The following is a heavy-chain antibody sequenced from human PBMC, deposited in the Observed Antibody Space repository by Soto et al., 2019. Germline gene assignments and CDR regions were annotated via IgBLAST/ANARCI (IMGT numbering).Heavy chain of an antibody. V-gene: IGHV3-21*01. Sequence: EVQLVESGGGLVKPGGSLRVSCAASGFTFSNYSMNWVRQAPGKGLERVSSISSTSKYIYYADSVKGRFTISRENAKKSLYLQMNSLRAEDTAVYYCARGLSSGWFDYWGQGTLVTVSA. J-gene: IGHJ5*01. CDR2: ISSTSKYI. CDR1: GFTFSNYS. D-gene: IGHD6-19*01. CDR3: ARGLSSGWFDY.